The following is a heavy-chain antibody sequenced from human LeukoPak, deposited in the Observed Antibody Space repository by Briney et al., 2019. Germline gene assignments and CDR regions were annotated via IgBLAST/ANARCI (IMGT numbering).Heavy chain of an antibody. V-gene: IGHV4-59*01. D-gene: IGHD1-1*01. Sequence: PSETLSLTCTVSGGSISSYYWSWIRQPPGKRLEWIGYIYYSGSTNYNPSLKSRVTISVDTSKNQFSLKLSSVTAADTAVYYCARVKGTIDAFDIWGQGTMVTVSS. CDR2: IYYSGST. CDR1: GGSISSYY. J-gene: IGHJ3*02. CDR3: ARVKGTIDAFDI.